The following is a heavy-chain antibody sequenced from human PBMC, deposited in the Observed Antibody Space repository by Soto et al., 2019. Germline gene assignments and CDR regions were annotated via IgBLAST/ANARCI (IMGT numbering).Heavy chain of an antibody. V-gene: IGHV3-73*01. CDR2: IRSKANSYAT. D-gene: IGHD1-26*01. J-gene: IGHJ3*02. Sequence: GGSLRLSCAASGFTFSGSAMHWVRQASGKGLEWVGRIRSKANSYATAYAASVKGRFTISRDDSKNTAYLQMNSLKTEDTAVYYCTRHDRENPGKWELPQDAFDIWGQGTMVTVSS. CDR1: GFTFSGSA. CDR3: TRHDRENPGKWELPQDAFDI.